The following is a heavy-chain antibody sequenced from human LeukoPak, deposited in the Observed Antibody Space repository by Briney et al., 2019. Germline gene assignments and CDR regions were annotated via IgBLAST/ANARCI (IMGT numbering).Heavy chain of an antibody. D-gene: IGHD6-13*01. CDR1: GGTFSSYA. V-gene: IGHV1-69*04. CDR2: IIPTLGIA. J-gene: IGHJ4*02. Sequence: GSSVKVSCKASGGTFSSYAISWVRQAPGQGLEWMGRIIPTLGIANYAQKLQGRVTMTTDTSTSTAYMELRSLRSDDTAVYYCASGYSSSWYTLPFDYWGQGTLVTVSS. CDR3: ASGYSSSWYTLPFDY.